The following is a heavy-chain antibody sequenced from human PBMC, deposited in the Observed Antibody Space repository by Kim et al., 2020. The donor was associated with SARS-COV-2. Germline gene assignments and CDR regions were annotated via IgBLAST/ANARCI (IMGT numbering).Heavy chain of an antibody. CDR2: IRSKAYGGTT. CDR3: TRDRYYDFWSGYFQAYYYYYMDV. J-gene: IGHJ6*03. V-gene: IGHV3-49*04. D-gene: IGHD3-3*01. CDR1: GFTFGDYA. Sequence: GGSLRLSCTASGFTFGDYAMSWVRQAPGKGLEWVGFIRSKAYGGTTEYAASVKGRFTISRDDSKSIAYLQMNSLKTEDTAVYYCTRDRYYDFWSGYFQAYYYYYMDVWGKGTTVTVSS.